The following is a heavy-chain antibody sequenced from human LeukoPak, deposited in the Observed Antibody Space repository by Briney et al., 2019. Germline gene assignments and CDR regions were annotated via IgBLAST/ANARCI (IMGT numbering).Heavy chain of an antibody. Sequence: SETLSLTCTVSGGSISSYYWSWIRQPPGKGLEWIGYIYYSGSTNYNPSLKSRVTISVDTSKNQFSLKLSSVTAADTAVYYCARADSSGYCVLDYWGQGTLVTVSS. D-gene: IGHD3-22*01. V-gene: IGHV4-59*01. CDR3: ARADSSGYCVLDY. J-gene: IGHJ4*02. CDR1: GGSISSYY. CDR2: IYYSGST.